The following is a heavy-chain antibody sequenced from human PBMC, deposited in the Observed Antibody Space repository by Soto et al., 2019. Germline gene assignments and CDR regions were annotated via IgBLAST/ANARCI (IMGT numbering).Heavy chain of an antibody. V-gene: IGHV4-39*01. CDR3: AQHHYYDTNWFHP. D-gene: IGHD3-22*01. CDR1: GGSISSSSYY. J-gene: IGHJ5*02. Sequence: PSETLSLTCTVSGGSISSSSYYWGWIRQPPGKGLEWIGSIYYSGSTYYNPSLKSRVTISVDTSKNQFSLKLSSVTAADTAVYYCAQHHYYDTNWFHPSVPGSRFTV. CDR2: IYYSGST.